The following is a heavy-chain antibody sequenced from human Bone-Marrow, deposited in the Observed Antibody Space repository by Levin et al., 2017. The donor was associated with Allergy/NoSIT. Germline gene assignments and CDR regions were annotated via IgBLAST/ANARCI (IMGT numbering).Heavy chain of an antibody. CDR1: GGSLTNGDYY. J-gene: IGHJ4*02. Sequence: PSETLSLTCAVSGGSLTNGDYYWSWIRQSPGKGLEWIGYIYYSGSTYYNPSLKSRVLISIDTSENQFSLKLKSVTAADMAVYFCARAAYYEFVWGSFRFFDHWGQGSLVTVSS. CDR3: ARAAYYEFVWGSFRFFDH. V-gene: IGHV4-30-4*01. D-gene: IGHD3-16*02. CDR2: IYYSGST.